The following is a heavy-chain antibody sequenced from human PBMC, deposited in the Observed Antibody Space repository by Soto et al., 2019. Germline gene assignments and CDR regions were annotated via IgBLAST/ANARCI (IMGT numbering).Heavy chain of an antibody. CDR3: ARASGITIFGVVKYYFDY. CDR2: ISSSGSTI. Sequence: EVQLVESGGGLVQPGGSLRLSCAASGFTFSSYEMNWVRQAPGKGLEWVSYISSSGSTIYYADSVKGRFTISRDNAKNSPYLQMSSLRAEDTAVYYCARASGITIFGVVKYYFDYWGKGTLVTVSS. J-gene: IGHJ4*02. V-gene: IGHV3-48*03. D-gene: IGHD3-3*01. CDR1: GFTFSSYE.